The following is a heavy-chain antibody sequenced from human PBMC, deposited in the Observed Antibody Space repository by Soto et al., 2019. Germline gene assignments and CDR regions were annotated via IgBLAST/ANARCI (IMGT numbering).Heavy chain of an antibody. CDR1: GGSFSGYY. Sequence: SETLSLTCAVYGGSFSGYYWSWIRQPPGKGLEWIGEINHSGSTNYNPSLKSRVTISVDTSKNQFSLKLSSVTAADTAVYYCARLVSRGFGEKRHYYGMDVWGQGTTVTVSS. CDR3: ARLVSRGFGEKRHYYGMDV. CDR2: INHSGST. J-gene: IGHJ6*02. V-gene: IGHV4-34*01. D-gene: IGHD3-10*01.